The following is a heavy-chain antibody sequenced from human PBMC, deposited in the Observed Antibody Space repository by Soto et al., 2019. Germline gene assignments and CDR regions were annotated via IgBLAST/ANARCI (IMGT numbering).Heavy chain of an antibody. Sequence: SETLSLTCTVSGGSISSSSYYWGWIRQPPGKGLEWIGSIYYSGSTYYNPSLKSRVTISVATSKNQFSLKLSSLTAADTAVYYCARQGDFWSGRQRLGYYYGMDVWGQGTTVTVSS. CDR3: ARQGDFWSGRQRLGYYYGMDV. CDR1: GGSISSSSYY. J-gene: IGHJ6*02. CDR2: IYYSGST. D-gene: IGHD3-3*01. V-gene: IGHV4-39*01.